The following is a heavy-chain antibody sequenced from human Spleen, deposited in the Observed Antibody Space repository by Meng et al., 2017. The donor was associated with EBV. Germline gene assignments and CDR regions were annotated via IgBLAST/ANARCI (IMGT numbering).Heavy chain of an antibody. CDR1: GYHFSNHG. V-gene: IGHV1-18*01. CDR3: ARLLNGYSNGWYVDY. J-gene: IGHJ4*02. D-gene: IGHD6-19*01. CDR2: ISGYNGNT. Sequence: QLIQAGVEVTKAGASGQVSCKTSGYHFSNHGISWVRPAPGQGLEWMGWISGYNGNTKYSQNFQGRVTMTTDTSTNTAYMELRSLRSDDTAVYYCARLLNGYSNGWYVDYWGQGTLVTVSS.